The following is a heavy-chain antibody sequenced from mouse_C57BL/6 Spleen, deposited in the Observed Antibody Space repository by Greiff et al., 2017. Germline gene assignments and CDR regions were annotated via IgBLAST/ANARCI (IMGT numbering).Heavy chain of an antibody. J-gene: IGHJ4*01. CDR1: GYAFSSSW. CDR3: ACPTTVVVPMDY. D-gene: IGHD1-1*01. V-gene: IGHV1-82*01. CDR2: IYPGDGDT. Sequence: VQLQESGPELVKPGASVKISCKASGYAFSSSWMNWVKQRPGKGLEWIGRIYPGDGDTNYNGKFKGKATLTADKSSSTAYMQLSSLTSEDSAVYFCACPTTVVVPMDYWGQGTSVTVSS.